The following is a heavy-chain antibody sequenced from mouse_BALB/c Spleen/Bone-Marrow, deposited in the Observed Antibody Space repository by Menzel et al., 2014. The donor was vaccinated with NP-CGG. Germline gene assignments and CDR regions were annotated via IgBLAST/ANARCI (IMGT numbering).Heavy chain of an antibody. Sequence: VQLQQSGAELVKPGASVKLSCTASGFNFKDTYMHWVKQRPEQGLEWIGRMDPANGNTKYDPKFQGKATITADTSSNTAYLQLSSLTSEDTAVYYCARYYYSSSLFDYWGQGTTLTVSS. V-gene: IGHV14-3*02. CDR2: MDPANGNT. CDR1: GFNFKDTY. J-gene: IGHJ2*01. CDR3: ARYYYSSSLFDY. D-gene: IGHD1-1*01.